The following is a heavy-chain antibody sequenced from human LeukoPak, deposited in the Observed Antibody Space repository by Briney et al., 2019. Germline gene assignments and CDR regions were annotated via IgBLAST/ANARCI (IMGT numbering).Heavy chain of an antibody. V-gene: IGHV4-39*01. D-gene: IGHD6-13*01. CDR1: GGSISSSSYY. CDR3: ARRGSSWYLPFDP. CDR2: IYYSGST. J-gene: IGHJ5*02. Sequence: SETLSLTCTVSGGSISSSSYYWGWIRQPPGKGLEWIGSIYYSGSTYYNPSLKSRVTISVDTSKNQFSPKLSSVTAADTAVYYCARRGSSWYLPFDPWGQGTLVTVSS.